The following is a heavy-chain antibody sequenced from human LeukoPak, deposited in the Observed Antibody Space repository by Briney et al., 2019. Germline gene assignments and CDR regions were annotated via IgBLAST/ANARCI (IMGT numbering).Heavy chain of an antibody. J-gene: IGHJ4*02. CDR2: ISWNSGSI. CDR3: AKDKGGAVAGPDIFDY. V-gene: IGHV3-9*01. CDR1: GFTFDDYA. Sequence: GGSLRLSCAASGFTFDDYAMHWVRQAPGKGLEWVSGISWNSGSIGHADSVKGRFTISRDNAKNSLYLQMNSLRAEDTALYYCAKDKGGAVAGPDIFDYWGQGTLVTVSS. D-gene: IGHD6-19*01.